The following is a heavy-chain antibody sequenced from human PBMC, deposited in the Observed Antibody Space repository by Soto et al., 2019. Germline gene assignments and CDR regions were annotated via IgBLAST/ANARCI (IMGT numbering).Heavy chain of an antibody. CDR1: GFTFSSYG. CDR2: IWYDGSNK. V-gene: IGHV3-33*01. CDR3: ARDRYYYDSSGLDAFDI. Sequence: PGGSLRLSCAASGFTFSSYGMPWVRQAPGKGLEWVAVIWYDGSNKYYADSVKGRFTISRDNSKNTLYLQMNSLRAEDTAVYYCARDRYYYDSSGLDAFDIWGQGTMVTVSS. D-gene: IGHD3-22*01. J-gene: IGHJ3*02.